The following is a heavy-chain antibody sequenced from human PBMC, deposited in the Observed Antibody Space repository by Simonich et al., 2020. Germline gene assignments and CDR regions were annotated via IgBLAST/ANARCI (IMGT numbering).Heavy chain of an antibody. CDR1: GFTFSSYW. J-gene: IGHJ6*03. CDR3: ARDGLGTAYYYYMDV. Sequence: EVQLGESGGGLVQPGGSLRLSCAASGFTFSSYWMSWVRQAPGKGLEWVANIKQDGSEKYYVDSVKGRFNISRDNAKNSLYLQMNSLRAEYTAVYYCARDGLGTAYYYYMDVWGKGTTVTVSS. V-gene: IGHV3-7*01. CDR2: IKQDGSEK. D-gene: IGHD7-27*01.